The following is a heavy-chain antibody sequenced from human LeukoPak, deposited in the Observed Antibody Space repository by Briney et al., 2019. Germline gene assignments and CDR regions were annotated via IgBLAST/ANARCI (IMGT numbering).Heavy chain of an antibody. CDR1: GGSIGSSSYY. V-gene: IGHV4-39*01. CDR3: ARILPAPTFDY. J-gene: IGHJ4*02. Sequence: SETLSLTCTVSGGSIGSSSYYWGWIRQPPGKGLEWIGSIYYSGSTYYHPSLKSRVTISVDTSKNQFSLKLSSVTAADTAVYYCARILPAPTFDYWGQGTLVTVSS. CDR2: IYYSGST. D-gene: IGHD3-3*01.